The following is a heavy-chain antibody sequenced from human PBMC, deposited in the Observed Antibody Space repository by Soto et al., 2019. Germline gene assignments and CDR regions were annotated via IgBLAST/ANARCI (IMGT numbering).Heavy chain of an antibody. V-gene: IGHV4-59*01. CDR1: GALINNFY. D-gene: IGHD3-22*01. J-gene: IGHJ3*02. CDR2: IDYAGNT. CDR3: ARAMIVVVIPVPDAFDI. Sequence: PSETLSLTCTVSGALINNFYWSWIRQTPGKGLEWIGYIDYAGNTNYRSSLESRFTISVDKSKTHISLYLTSVTAADTAVYYCARAMIVVVIPVPDAFDIWGHGTMVT.